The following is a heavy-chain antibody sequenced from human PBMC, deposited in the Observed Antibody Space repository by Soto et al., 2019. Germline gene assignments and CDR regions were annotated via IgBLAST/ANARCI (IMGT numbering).Heavy chain of an antibody. Sequence: SETLSLTCTVSGGSISSYYWSWIRQPPGKGLEWIGYIYYSGSTNYNPSLKSRVTISVDTSKNQFSLKLSSVTAADTAVYYCARQQADIVVVPTAPTGEIYYYYHMGVWGKGTTIT. CDR1: GGSISSYY. CDR3: ARQQADIVVVPTAPTGEIYYYYHMGV. V-gene: IGHV4-59*08. CDR2: IYYSGST. J-gene: IGHJ6*03. D-gene: IGHD2-2*01.